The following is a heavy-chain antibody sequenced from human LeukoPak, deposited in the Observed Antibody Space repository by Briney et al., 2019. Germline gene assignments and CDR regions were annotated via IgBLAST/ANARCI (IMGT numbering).Heavy chain of an antibody. J-gene: IGHJ4*02. CDR3: ARGPPYYYDSSGYFVDY. CDR2: INHSGST. Sequence: SETLSLTCAVYGGSFSGYYWSWIRQPPGKGLEWIGEINHSGSTNYNPPLKSRVTISVDTSKNQFSLKLSSVTAADTAVYYCARGPPYYYDSSGYFVDYWGQGTLVTVSS. V-gene: IGHV4-34*01. D-gene: IGHD3-22*01. CDR1: GGSFSGYY.